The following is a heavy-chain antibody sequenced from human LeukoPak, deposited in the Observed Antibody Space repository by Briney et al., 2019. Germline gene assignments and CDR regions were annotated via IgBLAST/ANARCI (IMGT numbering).Heavy chain of an antibody. J-gene: IGHJ4*02. D-gene: IGHD1-26*01. CDR1: GFTFSSYS. CDR2: ISSSSYI. V-gene: IGHV3-21*01. Sequence: PGGSLRLSCAASGFTFSSYSMNWVRQAPGKGLEWVSSISSSSYIYYADSVKGRFTISRDNAKNSLYRQMNSLRAEDTAVYYCARGSVEWELLTPNFDYWGQGTLVTVSS. CDR3: ARGSVEWELLTPNFDY.